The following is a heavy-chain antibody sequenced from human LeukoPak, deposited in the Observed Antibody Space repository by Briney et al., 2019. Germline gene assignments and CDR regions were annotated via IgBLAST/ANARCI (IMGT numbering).Heavy chain of an antibody. CDR1: GFTFSSYD. CDR2: IRPSGDNT. Sequence: AGSLTLSCAASGFTFSSYDMTWVRQAPGRGLEWVSSIRPSGDNTYYGDSVKGRFTISRDNSKNTVYLQMNNMRVDDTAVYHCARVAGWHWFDPWGQGTLVTVSS. D-gene: IGHD6-19*01. CDR3: ARVAGWHWFDP. J-gene: IGHJ5*02. V-gene: IGHV3-23*01.